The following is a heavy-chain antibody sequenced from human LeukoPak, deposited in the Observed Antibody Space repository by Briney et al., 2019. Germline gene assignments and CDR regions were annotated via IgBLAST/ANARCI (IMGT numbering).Heavy chain of an antibody. CDR2: INHSGST. CDR3: ASRGDCGDCYTNWFDP. J-gene: IGHJ5*02. D-gene: IGHD2-21*01. Sequence: SETLSLTCAVYGGSFSGYYWSWIRQPPGKGLEWIGEINHSGSTNYNPSLKSRVTISVDTSKNQFSLKLSSVTAADTAVYYCASRGDCGDCYTNWFDPWGQGTLVTVSS. CDR1: GGSFSGYY. V-gene: IGHV4-34*01.